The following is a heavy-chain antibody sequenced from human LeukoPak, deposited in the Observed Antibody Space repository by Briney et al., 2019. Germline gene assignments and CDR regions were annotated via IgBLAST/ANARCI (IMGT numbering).Heavy chain of an antibody. V-gene: IGHV3-48*03. Sequence: PGGSLRLSCAASGFTFSSYEMNWVRQAPGKGLEWVSYISSSGSTIYYTDSVKGRFTISRDNAKNSLYLQMNSLRAEDTAVYYCARAASITIFGVALGFDPWGQGTLVTVSS. D-gene: IGHD3-3*01. CDR2: ISSSGSTI. J-gene: IGHJ5*02. CDR3: ARAASITIFGVALGFDP. CDR1: GFTFSSYE.